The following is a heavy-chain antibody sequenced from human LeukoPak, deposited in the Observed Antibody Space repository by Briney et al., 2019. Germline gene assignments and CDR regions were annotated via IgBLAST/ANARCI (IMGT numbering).Heavy chain of an antibody. CDR1: GFTFIRYS. CDR3: ASISGSDFDY. Sequence: SGGSPRLSCAASGFTFIRYSMNWVRQAPGKGLEWVSYISSSGSSTYYADSVKGRFTVSRDNAKNSLYLQMNSLRDEDTAVYYCASISGSDFDYWGQGTLVTVSS. CDR2: ISSSGSST. D-gene: IGHD3-10*01. J-gene: IGHJ4*02. V-gene: IGHV3-48*02.